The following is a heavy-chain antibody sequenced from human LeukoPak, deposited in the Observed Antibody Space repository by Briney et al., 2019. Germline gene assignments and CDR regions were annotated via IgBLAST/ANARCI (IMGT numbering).Heavy chain of an antibody. CDR3: ARGGSSWYVFRSDY. J-gene: IGHJ4*02. D-gene: IGHD6-13*01. Sequence: GGSLRLSCAASGFTFSSYGMHWVRQAPGKGLEWVAVISYDGSNKYYADSVKGRFTISRDNSKNTLYLQMNSLRAEDTAVYYCARGGSSWYVFRSDYWGQGTLVTVSS. CDR2: ISYDGSNK. V-gene: IGHV3-30*03. CDR1: GFTFSSYG.